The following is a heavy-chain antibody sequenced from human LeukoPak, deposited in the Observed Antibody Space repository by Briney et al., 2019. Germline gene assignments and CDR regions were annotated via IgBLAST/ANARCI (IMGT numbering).Heavy chain of an antibody. J-gene: IGHJ6*02. CDR1: GGSISSYY. CDR3: SFVMQEAAYDMDV. Sequence: SETLSLTCTVSGGSISSYYWSWIRQPAGKGLEWIGRIYTSGSTNYNPSLKSRVTMSVDTSKNQFSLKLSSVTAADTAVYYCSFVMQEAAYDMDVWGQGTTVTVSS. CDR2: IYTSGST. V-gene: IGHV4-4*07. D-gene: IGHD3-3*01.